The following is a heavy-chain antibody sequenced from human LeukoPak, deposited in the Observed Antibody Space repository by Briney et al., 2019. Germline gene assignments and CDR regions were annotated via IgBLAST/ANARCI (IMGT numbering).Heavy chain of an antibody. V-gene: IGHV1-2*06. J-gene: IGHJ6*03. CDR2: INPNSGGT. CDR3: ARDPSYYYYYYYMDV. Sequence: ASVKVSCKASGYTFTVYYMYWVRQAPGQGLEWMGRINPNSGGTNYAQKFQGRVTMTRDTSISTAYMELSRLRSDDTAVYYCARDPSYYYYYYYMDVWGKGTTVTVSS. CDR1: GYTFTVYY.